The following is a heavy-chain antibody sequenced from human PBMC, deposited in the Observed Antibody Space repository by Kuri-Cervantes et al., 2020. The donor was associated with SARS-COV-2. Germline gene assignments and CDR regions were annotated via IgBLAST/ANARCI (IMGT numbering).Heavy chain of an antibody. D-gene: IGHD6-6*01. J-gene: IGHJ4*02. CDR2: INPNSCGT. Sequence: SVKVSCKASVYTFTGYYMHWVRQAPGQGLEWMGWINPNSCGTNYAQKFQGRVTMTRDTTISTAYMELSRLRSDDTAVYYCARLEKDSSSPCDYWGQGTLVTVSS. CDR1: VYTFTGYY. V-gene: IGHV1-2*02. CDR3: ARLEKDSSSPCDY.